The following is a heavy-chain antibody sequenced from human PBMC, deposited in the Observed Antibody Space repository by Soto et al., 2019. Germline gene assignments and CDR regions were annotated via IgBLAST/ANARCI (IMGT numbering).Heavy chain of an antibody. Sequence: QLQLQESGPGLVKPSETLSLTCTVSGGSISSSSYYWGWIRQPPGKGLEWIGSIYYSGSTYYNPSLKCRVTISVDTSKNQFSLTLSSVTAADTAVYYCARHAILLRWPGAFDIWGQGTMVTVSS. V-gene: IGHV4-39*01. CDR1: GGSISSSSYY. CDR3: ARHAILLRWPGAFDI. D-gene: IGHD6-13*01. CDR2: IYYSGST. J-gene: IGHJ3*02.